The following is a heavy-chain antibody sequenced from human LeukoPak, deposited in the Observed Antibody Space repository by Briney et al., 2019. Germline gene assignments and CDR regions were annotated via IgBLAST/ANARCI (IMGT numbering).Heavy chain of an antibody. Sequence: SETLSLTCTVSGGSISSYYWSWIRQPPGKGLEGIGYIYYSGSTNYNPSLKSRVTISVDTSKNQSSLTLTSVPAADTAVYYCAREQWACRSYYDSSGYHDYWGQGTLVTVSS. D-gene: IGHD3-22*01. J-gene: IGHJ4*02. CDR3: AREQWACRSYYDSSGYHDY. CDR2: IYYSGST. CDR1: GGSISSYY. V-gene: IGHV4-59*12.